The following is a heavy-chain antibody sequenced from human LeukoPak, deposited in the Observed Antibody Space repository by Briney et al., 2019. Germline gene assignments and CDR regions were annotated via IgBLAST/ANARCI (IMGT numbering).Heavy chain of an antibody. J-gene: IGHJ4*02. CDR1: GFTFSSYS. D-gene: IGHD3-10*02. V-gene: IGHV3-48*01. Sequence: GGSLRLSCAASGFTFSSYSMNWVRQAPGKGLEWVSYISSSSSTIYYADSVKGRFTISRDNAKNTLYLQMNSLRAEDTAVYYCAKVFLVFGERTYYFDYWGQGTLVTVSS. CDR2: ISSSSSTI. CDR3: AKVFLVFGERTYYFDY.